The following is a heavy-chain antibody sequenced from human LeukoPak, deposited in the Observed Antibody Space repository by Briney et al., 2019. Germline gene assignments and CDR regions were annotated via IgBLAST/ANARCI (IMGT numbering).Heavy chain of an antibody. J-gene: IGHJ5*02. D-gene: IGHD4-17*01. CDR3: ARVLYDYGDYVGWFDP. CDR2: INHSGST. V-gene: IGHV4-34*01. Sequence: SETLSLTCAVYGGSFSGYYWSWIRQPPGKGLEWIGEINHSGSTYYNPSLKSRVTISVDRSKNQFSLKLSSVTAADTAVYYCARVLYDYGDYVGWFDPWGQGTLVTVSS. CDR1: GGSFSGYY.